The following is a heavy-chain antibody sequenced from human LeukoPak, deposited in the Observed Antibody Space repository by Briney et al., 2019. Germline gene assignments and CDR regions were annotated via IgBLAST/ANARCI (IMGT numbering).Heavy chain of an antibody. CDR2: ISSNGGST. V-gene: IGHV3-64*01. D-gene: IGHD3-9*01. J-gene: IGHJ5*02. CDR3: ARGGPDILTGYLRFDP. CDR1: GFTFISYW. Sequence: GGSLRLSCAASGFTFISYWMSWVRQAPGKGLEYVSAISSNGGSTYYANSVKGRFTISRDNSKNTLYLQMGSLRAEDMAVYYCARGGPDILTGYLRFDPWGQGTLVTVSS.